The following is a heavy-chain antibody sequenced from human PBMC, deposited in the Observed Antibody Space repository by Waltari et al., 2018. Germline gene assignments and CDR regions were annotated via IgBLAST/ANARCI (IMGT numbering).Heavy chain of an antibody. J-gene: IGHJ5*02. CDR1: GFDFRDSD. CDR3: TRDLYGSGGDWFDP. CDR2: IGGTHSNI. V-gene: IGHV3-21*01. D-gene: IGHD3-10*01. Sequence: EVRLAESGGGLFKPGGSLRLSCTASGFDFRDSDMNWVRQAPGTGLEWVSSIGGTHSNIFYADSVKGRFTVSRDNAKNSLYFQMDNLRAEDSGLYYCTRDLYGSGGDWFDPWGQGTLVTVSS.